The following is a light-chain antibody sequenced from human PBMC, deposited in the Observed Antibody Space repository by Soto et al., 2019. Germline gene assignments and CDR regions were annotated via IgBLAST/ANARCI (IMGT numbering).Light chain of an antibody. CDR2: EVV. Sequence: QSVLTQPASVSGSPGQSITISCLGTKNDMGVYDFVSWYQHHPDKAPRLIIYEVVQRPSGVPDRFSGSKSGNTASLTVSGLQAADEGDYFCKSYAGSNTYVFGSGTKV. J-gene: IGLJ1*01. V-gene: IGLV2-8*01. CDR3: KSYAGSNTYV. CDR1: KNDMGVYDF.